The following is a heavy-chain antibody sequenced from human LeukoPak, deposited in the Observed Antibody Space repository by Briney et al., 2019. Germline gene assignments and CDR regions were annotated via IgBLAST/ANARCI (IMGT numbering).Heavy chain of an antibody. V-gene: IGHV3-7*01. Sequence: PGGSLRLSCTASQFTFSYYWMSWVRQGPGKGLEWVANIKQDESEKYYVDSVKGRFTISRDNAKKSLYLQMNSLRAEDTAVYYCARVAGVIGSLRIEYWGQRTLVTVSS. D-gene: IGHD2-21*01. CDR3: ARVAGVIGSLRIEY. J-gene: IGHJ4*02. CDR1: QFTFSYYW. CDR2: IKQDESEK.